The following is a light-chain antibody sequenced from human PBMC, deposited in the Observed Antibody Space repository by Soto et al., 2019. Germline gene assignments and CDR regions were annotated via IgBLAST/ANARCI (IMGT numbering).Light chain of an antibody. Sequence: DIQMTQSPSTLAASVGDRVTIACRASQSISSWLAWYQQKPGKAPKFLISKASNLESGVPSRFSGSGSGTEFTLTISSLQPDDFDTYYCQQYYSYWTFGQGTKVEIK. CDR3: QQYYSYWT. V-gene: IGKV1-5*03. J-gene: IGKJ1*01. CDR1: QSISSW. CDR2: KAS.